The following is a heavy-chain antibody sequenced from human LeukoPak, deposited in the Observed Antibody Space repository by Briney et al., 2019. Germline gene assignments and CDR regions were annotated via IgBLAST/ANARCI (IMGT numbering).Heavy chain of an antibody. V-gene: IGHV1-2*02. CDR2: INPKSGGT. J-gene: IGHJ5*02. CDR3: ARNRRREGYCSGGSCYPVEIVP. Sequence: ASVKVSCKASGYSFTGHYMNWVRQAPGQGLEWMGWINPKSGGTNYAQKFQGRVTMTRDTSISTAYLDMSSLRSDDTAVYYCARNRRREGYCSGGSCYPVEIVPWGQGTLVTVPS. CDR1: GYSFTGHY. D-gene: IGHD2-15*01.